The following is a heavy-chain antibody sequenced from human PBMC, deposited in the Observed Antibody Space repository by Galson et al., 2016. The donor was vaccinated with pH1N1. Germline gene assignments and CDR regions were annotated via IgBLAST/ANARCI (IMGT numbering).Heavy chain of an antibody. J-gene: IGHJ4*02. Sequence: SVKVSCKASGGTFSIFAITWVRQAPGRGLEWMGRIIPILGMTNYAQRFHGRVTITADTSTYTAYMELSSLRSDDTAMYYCARDRHYGDDRAFDHWGRGTLVTVSS. CDR2: IIPILGMT. CDR3: ARDRHYGDDRAFDH. CDR1: GGTFSIFA. D-gene: IGHD5-12*01. V-gene: IGHV1-69*04.